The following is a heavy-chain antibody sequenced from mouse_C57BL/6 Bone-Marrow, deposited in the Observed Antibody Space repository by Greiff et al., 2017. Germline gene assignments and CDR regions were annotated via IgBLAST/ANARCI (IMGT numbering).Heavy chain of an antibody. CDR1: GFNIKDDY. CDR3: RYTLFAY. Sequence: EVQLQQSGAELVRPGASVKLSCKASGFNIKDDYMHWVKQRPEQGLEWIGWIDPENGDTEYASKFQGKATITADTSSNTAYLQLSSLTSEDTAVYYCRYTLFAYWGQGTLVTVSA. J-gene: IGHJ3*01. V-gene: IGHV14-4*01. CDR2: IDPENGDT.